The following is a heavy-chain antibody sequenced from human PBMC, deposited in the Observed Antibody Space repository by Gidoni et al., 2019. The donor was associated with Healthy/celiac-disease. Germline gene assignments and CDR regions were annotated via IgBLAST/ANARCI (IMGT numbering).Heavy chain of an antibody. J-gene: IGHJ4*02. Sequence: QVQLVQSGAEVKKPGASVTVSCKASGYTFTGYYMHWVRQAPGQGLEWMGWINPNSGGTNYAQNFQGRVTMTRDTSISTAYMELSRLRYDDTAVYYCARDCGGGSCYSDWGQGTLVTVSS. V-gene: IGHV1-2*02. D-gene: IGHD2-15*01. CDR3: ARDCGGGSCYSD. CDR2: INPNSGGT. CDR1: GYTFTGYY.